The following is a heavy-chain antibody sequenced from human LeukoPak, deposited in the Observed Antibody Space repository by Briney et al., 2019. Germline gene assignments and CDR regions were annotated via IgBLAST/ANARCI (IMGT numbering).Heavy chain of an antibody. D-gene: IGHD3-9*01. V-gene: IGHV4-59*01. CDR2: IYYSGST. CDR1: GGSISSYY. CDR3: AREGSHRMYYDILTGYLRRGWFDP. Sequence: SETLSLTCTVSGGSISSYYWSWIRQPPGKGLEWIGYIYYSGSTNYNPSLKSRVTISVDTSKNQFSLKLSSVTAADTAVYYCAREGSHRMYYDILTGYLRRGWFDPWGQGTLVTVSS. J-gene: IGHJ5*02.